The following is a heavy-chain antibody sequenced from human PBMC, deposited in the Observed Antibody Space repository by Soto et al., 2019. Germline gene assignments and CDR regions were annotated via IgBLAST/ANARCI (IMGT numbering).Heavy chain of an antibody. V-gene: IGHV3-30-3*01. CDR3: AKANYYYGMGI. CDR1: GFTFSSYA. J-gene: IGHJ6*02. Sequence: RGSLRLSCAAPGFTFSSYAMHWVRQAPGKGLEWVAVISYDGSNKYYADSVKGRFTISRDNSKNTLYLQMNSLRAEDTAVYYCAKANYYYGMGIWGQGTTVTVSS. CDR2: ISYDGSNK.